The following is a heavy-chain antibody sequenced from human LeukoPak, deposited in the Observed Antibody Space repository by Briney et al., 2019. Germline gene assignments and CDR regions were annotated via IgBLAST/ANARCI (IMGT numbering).Heavy chain of an antibody. Sequence: SETLSLTCAVYGGSFSGYYWGWIRQPPGKGLEWIGSIYHSGSTYYNPSLKSRVTISVDTSKNQFSLKLSSVTAADTAVYYCARRGYCSSTSRYSYYYYYYYMDVWGKGTTVTVSS. CDR1: GGSFSGYY. CDR3: ARRGYCSSTSRYSYYYYYYYMDV. V-gene: IGHV4-34*01. D-gene: IGHD2-2*02. J-gene: IGHJ6*03. CDR2: IYHSGST.